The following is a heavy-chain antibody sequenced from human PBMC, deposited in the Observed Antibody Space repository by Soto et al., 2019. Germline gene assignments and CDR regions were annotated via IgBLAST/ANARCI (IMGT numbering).Heavy chain of an antibody. CDR1: GYTLTELS. Sequence: GASVKVSCKVSGYTLTELSMHWVRQAPGKGLEWMGGFDPEDGETIYAQKFQGRVTMTEDTSTDTAYMELSSLRSEDTAVYYCATVNRLGSFKRASLPFYYFDYWGQGTLVTVSS. V-gene: IGHV1-24*01. D-gene: IGHD6-6*01. CDR3: ATVNRLGSFKRASLPFYYFDY. CDR2: FDPEDGET. J-gene: IGHJ4*02.